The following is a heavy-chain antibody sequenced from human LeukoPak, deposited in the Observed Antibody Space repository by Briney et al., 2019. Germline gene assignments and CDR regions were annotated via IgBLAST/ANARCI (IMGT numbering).Heavy chain of an antibody. J-gene: IGHJ3*02. V-gene: IGHV3-33*06. D-gene: IGHD1-26*01. CDR2: IWYDGSNK. CDR1: GFTFSIYG. CDR3: AKEVEVGEDAFDI. Sequence: GRSLRLSCAAYGFTFSIYGMHWVRQAQGKGLEWVAVIWYDGSNKYYADSVKGRFTISRDNSKNTLYLQMNSLRAEDTAVYYCAKEVEVGEDAFDIWGQGTTVTVSS.